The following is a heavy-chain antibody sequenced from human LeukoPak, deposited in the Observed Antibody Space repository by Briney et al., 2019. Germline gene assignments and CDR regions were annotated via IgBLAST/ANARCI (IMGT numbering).Heavy chain of an antibody. D-gene: IGHD2-2*01. V-gene: IGHV4-61*02. CDR3: ARGYQLLLFDY. Sequence: SQTLSLTCTVSGGSISSGSYYWSWIRQPAGKGLEWIGRIYTSGSTNYNPSLKSRVTISVGTSKNQFSLKLSSVTAADTAVYYCARGYQLLLFDYWGQGTLVTVSS. CDR2: IYTSGST. J-gene: IGHJ4*02. CDR1: GGSISSGSYY.